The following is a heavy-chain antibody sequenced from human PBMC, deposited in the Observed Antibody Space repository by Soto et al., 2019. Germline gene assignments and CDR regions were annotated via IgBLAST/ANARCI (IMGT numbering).Heavy chain of an antibody. J-gene: IGHJ6*02. CDR1: GFTFSSYS. Sequence: HPGGSLRLSCAASGFTFSSYSMNWVRQAPGKGLEWVSYISSSSTIYYADSVKGRFTISRDNAKNSLYLQMNSLRAEDTAVYYCAKEIAARLFCMDVWGQGTTVTVSS. V-gene: IGHV3-48*01. CDR3: AKEIAARLFCMDV. CDR2: ISSSSTI. D-gene: IGHD6-6*01.